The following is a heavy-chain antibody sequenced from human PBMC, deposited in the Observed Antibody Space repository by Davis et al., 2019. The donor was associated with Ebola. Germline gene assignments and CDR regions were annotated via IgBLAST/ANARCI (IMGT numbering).Heavy chain of an antibody. CDR1: GGSMNGYY. D-gene: IGHD3-9*01. Sequence: SETLSLTCTVSGGSMNGYYWSWIRQHPGKGLEWIGYIYYSGSTYYNPSLKSRVTISVDTSKNQFSLKLSSVTAADTAVYYCAREYFQTWFDPWGQGTLVTVSS. J-gene: IGHJ5*02. CDR3: AREYFQTWFDP. V-gene: IGHV4-31*03. CDR2: IYYSGST.